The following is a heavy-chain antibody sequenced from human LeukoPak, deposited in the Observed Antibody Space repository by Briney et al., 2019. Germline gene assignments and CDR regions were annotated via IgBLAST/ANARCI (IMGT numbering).Heavy chain of an antibody. CDR1: GFTFSDYY. J-gene: IGHJ3*02. V-gene: IGHV3-11*04. CDR3: ARGSRFGVVGRDAFDI. CDR2: ISSSGTTI. D-gene: IGHD3-3*01. Sequence: PGGSLRLSCAASGFTFSDYYMNWIRQAPGKGLEWVSYISSSGTTIYYAASVKGRFTISRDNAKNSLYLQVNSLRAEDTAVYYCARGSRFGVVGRDAFDIWGQGTVVTVSS.